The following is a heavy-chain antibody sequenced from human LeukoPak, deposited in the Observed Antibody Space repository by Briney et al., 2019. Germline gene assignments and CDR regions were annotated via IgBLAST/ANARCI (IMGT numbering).Heavy chain of an antibody. CDR1: GGSPSSGGYY. CDR2: IYYSGST. D-gene: IGHD3-22*01. Sequence: SQTLSLTCTVSGGSPSSGGYYWSWIRQHPGKGLEWIGYIYYSGSTYYNPSLKSLVTISVDTSKNQFSLKLSSVTAADTAVYYCARDSGMIVHYWGQGTLVTVSS. J-gene: IGHJ4*02. V-gene: IGHV4-31*01. CDR3: ARDSGMIVHY.